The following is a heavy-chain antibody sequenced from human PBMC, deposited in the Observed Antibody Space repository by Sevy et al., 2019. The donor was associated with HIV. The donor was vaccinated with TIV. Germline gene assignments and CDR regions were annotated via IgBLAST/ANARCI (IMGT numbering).Heavy chain of an antibody. D-gene: IGHD6-13*01. J-gene: IGHJ3*01. CDR1: AFTFSSYD. CDR3: ARETAADAFDV. V-gene: IGHV3-13*01. Sequence: GGSLRLSCAATAFTFSSYDMHWVRQVAGKGLEWFSSIGLSGDTYFAGSVKGRFTISRDKVKNYLYLQMSSLRAGDTAVYYCARETAADAFDVWGQGTFVTVSS. CDR2: IGLSGDT.